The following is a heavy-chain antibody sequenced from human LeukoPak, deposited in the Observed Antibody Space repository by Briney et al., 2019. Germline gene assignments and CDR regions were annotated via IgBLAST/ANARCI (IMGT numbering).Heavy chain of an antibody. CDR2: IHSGGNT. Sequence: SETLSLTCTVSGDSISSSSYYWGWLRQPPGKGLEWIGTIHSGGNTYYNPSLKSRVTISVDTSKNQLSVKLYSVTAADTAVYYCARKQQPYYYYYYYMDVWGKGTTVTVSS. J-gene: IGHJ6*03. D-gene: IGHD6-13*01. CDR3: ARKQQPYYYYYYYMDV. CDR1: GDSISSSSYY. V-gene: IGHV4-39*01.